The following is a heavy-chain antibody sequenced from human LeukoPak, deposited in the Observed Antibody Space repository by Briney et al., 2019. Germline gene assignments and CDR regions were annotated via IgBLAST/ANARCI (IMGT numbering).Heavy chain of an antibody. CDR1: GFTFSGYA. J-gene: IGHJ4*02. D-gene: IGHD6-13*01. V-gene: IGHV3-23*01. Sequence: PAGSLRLSCAASGFTFSGYAMAWVRQAPEKGLEWVSSITITGSSPSYADSVKGRFTVSRDNSKNTLYLQMNSLRAEDTAVYFCAKSSSSWSYYFNYWGQGTLVTVSS. CDR3: AKSSSSWSYYFNY. CDR2: ITITGSSP.